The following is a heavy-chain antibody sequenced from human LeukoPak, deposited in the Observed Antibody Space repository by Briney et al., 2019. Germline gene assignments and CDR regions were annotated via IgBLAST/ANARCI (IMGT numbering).Heavy chain of an antibody. J-gene: IGHJ5*02. CDR1: GYTLTELS. CDR3: ATDQSNRNWFDP. D-gene: IGHD2/OR15-2a*01. CDR2: FDPEDGET. Sequence: ASVKVSCKVSGYTLTELSMHWVRQAPGKGLEWMGGFDPEDGETIYAQKFQGRVTMTEDTSTDTAYMELSSLRSEDTAVYYCATDQSNRNWFDPWGQGTLVTVSS. V-gene: IGHV1-24*01.